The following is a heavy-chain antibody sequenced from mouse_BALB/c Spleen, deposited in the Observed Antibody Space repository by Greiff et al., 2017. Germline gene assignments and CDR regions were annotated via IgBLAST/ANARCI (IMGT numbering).Heavy chain of an antibody. Sequence: DVMLVESGGGLVQPGGSRKLSCAASGFTFSDYGMAWVRQAPGKGPEWVAFLSNLAYSIYYADTVTGRFTISRENAKNTLYLEMSSLRSEDTAMYYCARPYYAGFAYWGQGTLVTVSA. J-gene: IGHJ3*01. CDR3: ARPYYAGFAY. D-gene: IGHD1-1*01. CDR2: LSNLAYSI. V-gene: IGHV5-15*02. CDR1: GFTFSDYG.